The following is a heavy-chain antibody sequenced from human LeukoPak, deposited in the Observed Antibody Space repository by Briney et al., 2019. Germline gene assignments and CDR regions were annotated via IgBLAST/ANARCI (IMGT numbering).Heavy chain of an antibody. CDR1: GGSFSGYY. Sequence: SETLPLTCAVYGGSFSGYYWSWIRQPPGKGLEWIGEINHSGSTNYNPSLKSRVTISVDTSKNQFSLKLSSVTAADTAVYYCARRGPRYCSSTSCYRESFSYWFDPWGQGTLVTVSS. D-gene: IGHD2-2*01. V-gene: IGHV4-34*01. J-gene: IGHJ5*02. CDR3: ARRGPRYCSSTSCYRESFSYWFDP. CDR2: INHSGST.